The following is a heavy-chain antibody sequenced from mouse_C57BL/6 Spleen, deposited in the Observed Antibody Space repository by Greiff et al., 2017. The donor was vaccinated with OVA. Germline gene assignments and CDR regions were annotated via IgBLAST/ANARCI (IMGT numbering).Heavy chain of an antibody. J-gene: IGHJ2*01. CDR2: INPNNGGT. Sequence: EVQLQQSGPELVKPGASVKISCKASGYTFTDYYMNWVKQSHGKSLEWIGDINPNNGGTSYNQKFKGKATLTVDKSSSTAYMELRSLTSEDSAVYYCARGGLTDYFDYWGQGTTLTVSS. CDR3: ARGGLTDYFDY. CDR1: GYTFTDYY. V-gene: IGHV1-26*01. D-gene: IGHD2-2*01.